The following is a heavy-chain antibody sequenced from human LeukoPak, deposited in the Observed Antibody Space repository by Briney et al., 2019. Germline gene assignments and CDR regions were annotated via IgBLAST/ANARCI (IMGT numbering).Heavy chain of an antibody. D-gene: IGHD3-9*01. J-gene: IGHJ3*02. Sequence: PGGSLRLSCAASGFTFSSYGMHWVRQAPGKGLEWVAVISYDGNNKYYADSVKGRFTISRDNSKNTLYLQMNSLRAEDTAVYYCARDILTGSLVIDAFDIWGQGTMVTVSS. V-gene: IGHV3-30*03. CDR3: ARDILTGSLVIDAFDI. CDR2: ISYDGNNK. CDR1: GFTFSSYG.